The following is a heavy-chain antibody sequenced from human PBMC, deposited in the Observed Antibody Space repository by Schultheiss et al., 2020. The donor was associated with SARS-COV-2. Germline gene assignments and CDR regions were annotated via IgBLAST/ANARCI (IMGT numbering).Heavy chain of an antibody. D-gene: IGHD3-3*01. CDR1: GFTFNNYA. V-gene: IGHV3-23*01. CDR2: ISGSATST. Sequence: GGSLRLSCAASGFTFNNYAMSWVRQAPGKGLEWVSAISGSATSTYYADSVRGRSTISRDKSKSTLYLQMNSLRDEDTAIYYCARVGYYDFWSGYSSYYFDCWGQGTLVTVSS. J-gene: IGHJ4*02. CDR3: ARVGYYDFWSGYSSYYFDC.